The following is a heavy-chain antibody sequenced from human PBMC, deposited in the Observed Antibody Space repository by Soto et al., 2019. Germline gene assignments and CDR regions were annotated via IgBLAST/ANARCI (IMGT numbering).Heavy chain of an antibody. Sequence: SETLSLTCAVSGVSISSGNWWTWVRQTPQRGLEYIGEIFHDGTANYYPSFESRVTISVDTSKNQFSLKLSSVTAADTAVYYCARGGYSYGYYYYYGMDVWGQGTTVTVSS. CDR1: GVSISSGNW. V-gene: IGHV4-4*02. D-gene: IGHD5-18*01. J-gene: IGHJ6*02. CDR2: IFHDGTA. CDR3: ARGGYSYGYYYYYGMDV.